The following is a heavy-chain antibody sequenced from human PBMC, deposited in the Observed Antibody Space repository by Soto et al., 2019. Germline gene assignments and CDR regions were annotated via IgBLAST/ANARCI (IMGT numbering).Heavy chain of an antibody. J-gene: IGHJ4*02. CDR1: GFTFGDYA. D-gene: IGHD2-2*01. CDR2: IRSKTYGGTT. Sequence: HPGGALRLSCTTSGFTFGDYAMSWFRQAPGEGLEWIGYIRSKTYGGTTEYAASVKGRFTISRDDSKRVAHLQMNSLESEDTAVYYCARRKYLDYWGQGTLVTVSS. CDR3: ARRKYLDY. V-gene: IGHV3-49*03.